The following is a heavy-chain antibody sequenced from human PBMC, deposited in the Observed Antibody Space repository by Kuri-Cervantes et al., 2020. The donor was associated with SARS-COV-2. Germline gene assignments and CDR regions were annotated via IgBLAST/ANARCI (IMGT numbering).Heavy chain of an antibody. CDR2: IYYSGST. D-gene: IGHD6-19*01. Sequence: ESLKISCTVSGGSISSYYWSWTRQPPGKGLEWIGYIYYSGSTNYNPSLKSRVTISVDTSKNQFSLKLSSVTAADTAVYYCARHANGYSSGWVYYWGQGTLVTVSS. CDR3: ARHANGYSSGWVYY. V-gene: IGHV4-59*08. J-gene: IGHJ4*02. CDR1: GGSISSYY.